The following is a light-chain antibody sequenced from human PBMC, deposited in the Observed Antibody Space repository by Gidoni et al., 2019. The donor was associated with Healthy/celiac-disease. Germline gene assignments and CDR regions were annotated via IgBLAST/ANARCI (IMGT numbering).Light chain of an antibody. V-gene: IGKV3-15*01. CDR2: GAS. CDR3: QQYNNLPYT. CDR1: ESVSSN. Sequence: EIVMTQSPATLAVSPGERATLSCRASESVSSNLAWYQQKPGRAPRHLIYGASTSATGIPAMFSGSGSGTEFPLTISRLPSEDFAVYYCQQYNNLPYTFGPGTKLEIK. J-gene: IGKJ2*01.